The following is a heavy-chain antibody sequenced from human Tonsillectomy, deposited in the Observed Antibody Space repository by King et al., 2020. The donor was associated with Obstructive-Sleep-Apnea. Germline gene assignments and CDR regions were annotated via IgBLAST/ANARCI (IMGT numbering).Heavy chain of an antibody. CDR3: AGHVDFADSWYSDL. D-gene: IGHD3/OR15-3a*01. CDR2: ISSSSSRI. CDR1: GLSFNKYN. V-gene: IGHV3-48*04. Sequence: QLVQSGGGLGQPGGSLRLSCAASGLSFNKYNMNWVRQAPGKGLEWLSYISSSSSRIYYAESVKGRFTISRDNANNSLFLQINSLRPEDTAVYYCAGHVDFADSWYSDLWGRGPLVTVSS. J-gene: IGHJ2*01.